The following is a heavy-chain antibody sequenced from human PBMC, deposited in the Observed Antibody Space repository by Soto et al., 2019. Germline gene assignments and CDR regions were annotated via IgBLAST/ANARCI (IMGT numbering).Heavy chain of an antibody. D-gene: IGHD4-17*01. Sequence: SETLSLTCTVSGGSVTNSSYYWGWIRQSPGKGLEWIGSVYYRGRSYSKSSVKSRVTISVDTSKNRSSLSLNSVTASDTAVYFCVSQRTTVPTQAYFDYWGPGALVTFSS. CDR1: GGSVTNSSYY. CDR2: VYYRGRS. CDR3: VSQRTTVPTQAYFDY. V-gene: IGHV4-39*01. J-gene: IGHJ4*02.